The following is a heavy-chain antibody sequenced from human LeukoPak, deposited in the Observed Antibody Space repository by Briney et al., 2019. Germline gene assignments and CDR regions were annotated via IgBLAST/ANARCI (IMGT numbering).Heavy chain of an antibody. CDR3: ARDWTVKMATSLED. CDR2: LDSSGST. J-gene: IGHJ4*02. D-gene: IGHD5-24*01. CDR1: GGSISSGSYS. V-gene: IGHV4-61*02. Sequence: SQTLSLTCTVSGGSISSGSYSWSWIRQPAGKGLEWIGRLDSSGSTNFNPSLKSRVTISVDTSKNQFSLRLSSVTAADTAVYYCARDWTVKMATSLEDWGQGTLVTVSS.